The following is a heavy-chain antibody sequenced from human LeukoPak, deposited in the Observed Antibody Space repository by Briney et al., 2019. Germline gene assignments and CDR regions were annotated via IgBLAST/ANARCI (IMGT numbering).Heavy chain of an antibody. Sequence: SVKVSCKASGGTFSSYAISWVRQAPGQGLEWMGGIIPIFGTANYAQKFQGRVTITADESTSTAYMELSGLRSEDTAVYYCARDKGDYDTSGSLFVFGGQGTLVTVSS. D-gene: IGHD3-22*01. CDR1: GGTFSSYA. V-gene: IGHV1-69*13. J-gene: IGHJ4*02. CDR3: ARDKGDYDTSGSLFVF. CDR2: IIPIFGTA.